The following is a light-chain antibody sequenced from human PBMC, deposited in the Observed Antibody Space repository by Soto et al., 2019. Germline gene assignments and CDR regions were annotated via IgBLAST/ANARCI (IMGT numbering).Light chain of an antibody. J-gene: IGKJ3*01. V-gene: IGKV1-33*01. CDR1: QDISNY. CDR2: DAS. Sequence: DIQMTQSPSSLSASVGDRVTMTCQASQDISNYLNWYQQKPGKAPKLLIYDASNLETGVPSSFSGSGSWTDFTCTIISLQPEDIATDYCQQYDNLPFTFGPGTKVDFK. CDR3: QQYDNLPFT.